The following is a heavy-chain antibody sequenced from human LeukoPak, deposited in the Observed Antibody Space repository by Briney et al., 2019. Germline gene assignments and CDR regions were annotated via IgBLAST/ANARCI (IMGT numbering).Heavy chain of an antibody. CDR3: ARASSSWYEWYFDY. Sequence: PGGSLRLSCAASGFTFSDYYMSWIRQAPGKGLEWVSYISSSSYTNYADSVKGRFTISRDNAKNSLYLQMNSLRAEDTAVYYCARASSSWYEWYFDYWGQGTLVTVSS. CDR1: GFTFSDYY. D-gene: IGHD6-13*01. CDR2: ISSSSYT. J-gene: IGHJ4*02. V-gene: IGHV3-11*05.